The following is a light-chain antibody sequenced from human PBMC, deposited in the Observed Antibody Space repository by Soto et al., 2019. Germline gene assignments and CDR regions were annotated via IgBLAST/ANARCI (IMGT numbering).Light chain of an antibody. V-gene: IGKV3-20*01. Sequence: EIVLTQSPGTLSLSPGERATLSCRARQSVRSNYLAWYQQKPGQAPRLLIYGASTRATGIPDRFSGSGSGTDFTLTISRLEPEDFAVYYCQQYGSSSVFGGGTKVEIK. CDR2: GAS. CDR1: QSVRSNY. CDR3: QQYGSSSV. J-gene: IGKJ4*01.